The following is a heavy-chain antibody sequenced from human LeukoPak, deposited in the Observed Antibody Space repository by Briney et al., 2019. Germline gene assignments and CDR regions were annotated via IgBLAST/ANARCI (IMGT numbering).Heavy chain of an antibody. CDR1: GDSVSRNSAV. V-gene: IGHV6-1*01. D-gene: IGHD2-2*01. CDR2: TYYKSKWSN. CDR3: ARGDQAFDY. Sequence: SQTLSLTCAISGDSVSRNSAVWNWIRQSPSRGLEWLGRTYYKSKWSNNYAVSVKSRIIINPDTSENQFSLQLNPVTPEDTAVYYCARGDQAFDYWGQGTLVTVSS. J-gene: IGHJ4*02.